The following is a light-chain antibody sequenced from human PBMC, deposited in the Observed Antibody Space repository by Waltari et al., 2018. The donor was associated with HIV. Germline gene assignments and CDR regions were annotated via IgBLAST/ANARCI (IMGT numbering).Light chain of an antibody. J-gene: IGLJ2*01. CDR2: GVS. CDR1: GPDNF. V-gene: IGLV2-14*01. CDR3: STYTKIDFLV. Sequence: HSALTQPASVSGSPGQSVTISCSGAGPDNFLSWYPQFPGQAPQLIIYGVSYRPSGISPRFSASQSGNTASLTISGLQSGDEADYYCSTYTKIDFLVFGSGTKLTVL.